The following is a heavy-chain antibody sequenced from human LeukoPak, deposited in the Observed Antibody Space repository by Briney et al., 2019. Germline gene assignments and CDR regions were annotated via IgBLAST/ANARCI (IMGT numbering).Heavy chain of an antibody. D-gene: IGHD2-15*01. V-gene: IGHV3-23*01. CDR3: AKDPPCSGGTCYGYFES. Sequence: GGSLRLSCAASGFTFSSYAMSWVRQAPGKGLEWVSAISGSGGSTYYADSVKGRFTISRDNSKNTLYLQMNSLRAEDTAVYYCAKDPPCSGGTCYGYFESWGQGTLVTVSS. J-gene: IGHJ4*02. CDR1: GFTFSSYA. CDR2: ISGSGGST.